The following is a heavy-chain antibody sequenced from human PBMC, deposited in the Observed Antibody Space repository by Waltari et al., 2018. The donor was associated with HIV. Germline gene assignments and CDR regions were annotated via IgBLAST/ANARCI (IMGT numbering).Heavy chain of an antibody. CDR1: GYNFKNYG. D-gene: IGHD4-17*01. CDR3: ARAAYGDFLYSWIDP. CDR2: ISGRNGDT. Sequence: QIQVVQSGGEVKKPGASVKVSCKTSGYNFKNYGITWVRPDPGQGLEWMGSISGRNGDTMYAQKFQGRVIMTIDTSTNSGYLELQSLTSDDTADYYCARAAYGDFLYSWIDPWGQGTPVIVSS. V-gene: IGHV1-18*01. J-gene: IGHJ5*02.